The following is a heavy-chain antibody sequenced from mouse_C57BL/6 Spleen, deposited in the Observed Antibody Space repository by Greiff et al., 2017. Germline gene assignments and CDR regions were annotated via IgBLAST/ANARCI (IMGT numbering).Heavy chain of an antibody. CDR1: GYTFTSYT. CDR3: ARKEIYDGYSFDY. CDR2: IYPSSGYT. Sequence: QVQLQQSGAELVRPGASVKMSCKASGYTFTSYTMHWVKQRPGQGLEWIGYIYPSSGYTKYNQKFKDKATLTADKSSSTAYMQLSSLTSEDSAVYYYARKEIYDGYSFDYWGQGTTLTVSS. V-gene: IGHV1-4*01. J-gene: IGHJ2*01. D-gene: IGHD2-3*01.